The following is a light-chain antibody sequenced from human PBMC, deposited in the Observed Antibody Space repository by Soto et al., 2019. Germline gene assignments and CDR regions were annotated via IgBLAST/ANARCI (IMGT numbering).Light chain of an antibody. Sequence: IQVTQSPSSLSASVGDRVTITCRASQDISSYLAWYQQKPGKAPTLLIYAASTLQSGVPSRFSGSGFGTDFTLTISSLQAEDFASYYCQQLRSYPSTFGGGTKVHIK. CDR1: QDISSY. CDR2: AAS. J-gene: IGKJ4*01. V-gene: IGKV1-9*01. CDR3: QQLRSYPST.